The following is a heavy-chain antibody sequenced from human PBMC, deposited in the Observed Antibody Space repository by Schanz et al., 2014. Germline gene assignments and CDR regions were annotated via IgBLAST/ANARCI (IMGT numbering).Heavy chain of an antibody. CDR1: GFTFTTFA. J-gene: IGHJ4*02. CDR2: ISDRGHGT. D-gene: IGHD6-19*01. Sequence: EQVLESGGGFVQPGGSLRLSCATSGFTFTTFAMTWVRQAPGKGLEWVSGISDRGHGTNYGDSVRGRFTISRDNSRNTVYLQMNNVGVDDTATYYCVKTDAGWRLDYWGQGTLVIVSS. V-gene: IGHV3-23*01. CDR3: VKTDAGWRLDY.